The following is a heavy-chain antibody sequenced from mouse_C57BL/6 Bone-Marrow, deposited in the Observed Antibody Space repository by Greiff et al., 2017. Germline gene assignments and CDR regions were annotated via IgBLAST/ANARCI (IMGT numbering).Heavy chain of an antibody. CDR2: IRSKSSNYAT. CDR3: VRDGGKTVLDY. D-gene: IGHD3-2*01. J-gene: IGHJ2*01. CDR1: GFTFNTYA. Sequence: EVQLVESGGGLVQPKGSLKLSCAASGFTFNTYAMHWVRQAPGKGLEWVARIRSKSSNYATYYADSVKDRLTISRDDSQIILYLQMNNLKTGDTALYYCVRDGGKTVLDYWGQGTTLTVSS. V-gene: IGHV10-3*01.